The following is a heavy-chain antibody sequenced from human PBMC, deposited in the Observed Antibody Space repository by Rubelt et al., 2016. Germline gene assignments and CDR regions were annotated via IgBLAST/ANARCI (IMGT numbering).Heavy chain of an antibody. Sequence: STSYADSVKGRFTISRDNAKNTLYLQMNSLRAEDTALYYCAKDFYDSSGYYDYWGQGTLVTVSS. J-gene: IGHJ4*02. V-gene: IGHV3-74*01. D-gene: IGHD3-22*01. CDR3: AKDFYDSSGYYDY. CDR2: ST.